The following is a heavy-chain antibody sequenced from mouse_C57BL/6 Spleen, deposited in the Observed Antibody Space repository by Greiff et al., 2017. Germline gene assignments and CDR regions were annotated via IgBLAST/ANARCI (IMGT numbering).Heavy chain of an antibody. CDR2: INPSTGGT. J-gene: IGHJ4*01. Sequence: EVQLQQSGPELVKPGASVKISCKASGYSFTGYYMHWVKQSSEKSLEWIGEINPSTGGTSYNQKFKGKATLTVDKSSSTAYMQLKSLTSEDSAVYYCARPRSYAMDYWGQGTSVTVSS. V-gene: IGHV1-43*01. CDR1: GYSFTGYY. D-gene: IGHD1-1*01. CDR3: ARPRSYAMDY.